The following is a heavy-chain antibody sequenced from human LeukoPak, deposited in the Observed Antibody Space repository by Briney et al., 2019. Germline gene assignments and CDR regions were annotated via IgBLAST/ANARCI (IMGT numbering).Heavy chain of an antibody. J-gene: IGHJ4*02. CDR3: ARGIYYFDS. Sequence: GGSLRLSCAASGFTFSDSYMSCIRQAPGKGLEWVSYSTSSYTNYAASVQGRFTISRDNAKNSLYLQMNSLRAEDTAVYYCARGIYYFDSWGQGTLVTVSS. D-gene: IGHD5-12*01. CDR1: GFTFSDSY. V-gene: IGHV3-11*03. CDR2: STSSYT.